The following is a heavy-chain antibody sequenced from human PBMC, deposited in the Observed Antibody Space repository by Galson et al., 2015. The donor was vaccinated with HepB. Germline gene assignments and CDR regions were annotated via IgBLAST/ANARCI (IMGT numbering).Heavy chain of an antibody. J-gene: IGHJ3*02. CDR3: ARAVRGVHLDAFDI. Sequence: SVKVSCKASGGSFSSYAISWVRQAPGQGPEWMGGIIPMFGTTFHAQGFQDRVTHAADKSTNTTYMELRSLRSEDTAVYFCARAVRGVHLDAFDIWGHGTMVTVSS. CDR1: GGSFSSYA. CDR2: IIPMFGTT. V-gene: IGHV1-69*06. D-gene: IGHD3-10*01.